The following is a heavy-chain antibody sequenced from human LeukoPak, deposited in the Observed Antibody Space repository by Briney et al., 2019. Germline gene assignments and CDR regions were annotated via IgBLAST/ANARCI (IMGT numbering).Heavy chain of an antibody. CDR2: ISGSGDST. CDR1: GFTFNGYN. J-gene: IGHJ4*02. D-gene: IGHD6-13*01. CDR3: AKTRPLDSSSWSHGDY. V-gene: IGHV3-23*01. Sequence: GGSLRLSCAASGFTFNGYNMNWVRQAPGKGLEWVSAISGSGDSTYYGDSVKGRFTISRDNSKNTLYLQMNSLRAEDTAVYYCAKTRPLDSSSWSHGDYWGQGTLVTVSS.